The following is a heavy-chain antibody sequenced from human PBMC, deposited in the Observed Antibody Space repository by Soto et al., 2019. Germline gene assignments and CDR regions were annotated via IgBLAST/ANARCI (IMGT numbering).Heavy chain of an antibody. CDR2: ISYDGSDQ. V-gene: IGHV3-30-3*01. CDR1: GFTFSSYA. Sequence: QVQLMESGGGVVQPGRSLRLSCAASGFTFSSYAMHWVRQAPGKGLEWVAAISYDGSDQYYADSVKGRFTISRDNSRNTLFLQMNSLRAEDTAVYYCAKVRSDMSVPYQEYFHHWGQGTLVTVSS. CDR3: AKVRSDMSVPYQEYFHH. J-gene: IGHJ1*01. D-gene: IGHD2-2*01.